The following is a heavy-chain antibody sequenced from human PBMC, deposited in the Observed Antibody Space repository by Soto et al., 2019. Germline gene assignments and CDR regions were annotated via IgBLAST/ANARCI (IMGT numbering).Heavy chain of an antibody. CDR2: ISGSGGST. CDR3: PKEGGDIVVVVAATPWFDP. CDR1: GFTFSSYA. Sequence: EVQLLESGGGLVQPGGSLRLSCAASGFTFSSYAMSWVRQAPGKGLEWVSAISGSGGSTYYADSVMGRFTISRDNSKNTLYLQMHRLRAEDTAVYYCPKEGGDIVVVVAATPWFDPWGQGTLVTVSS. D-gene: IGHD2-15*01. V-gene: IGHV3-23*01. J-gene: IGHJ5*02.